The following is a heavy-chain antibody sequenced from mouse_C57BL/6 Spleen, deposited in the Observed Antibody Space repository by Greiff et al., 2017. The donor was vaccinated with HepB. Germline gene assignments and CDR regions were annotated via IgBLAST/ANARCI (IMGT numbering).Heavy chain of an antibody. CDR1: GYTFTSYW. D-gene: IGHD4-1*01. CDR3: TRSPPLTYAMDY. CDR2: IYPGNSDT. J-gene: IGHJ4*01. Sequence: VQLQQSGTVLARPGASVKMSCKTSGYTFTSYWMHWVKQRPGQGLEWIGAIYPGNSDTSYNQKFKGKAKLTAVTSASTAYMELSSLTKEDAAVYYCTRSPPLTYAMDYWGQGTSVTVSS. V-gene: IGHV1-5*01.